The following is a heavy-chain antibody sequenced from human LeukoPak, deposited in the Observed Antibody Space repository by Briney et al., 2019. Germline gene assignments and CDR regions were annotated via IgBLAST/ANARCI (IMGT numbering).Heavy chain of an antibody. V-gene: IGHV3-7*03. CDR2: IKQDGSEK. CDR1: GFTFSSYA. CDR3: AKSPVVVPAAPFHY. J-gene: IGHJ4*02. D-gene: IGHD2-2*01. Sequence: GGSLRLSCAAAGFTFSSYAMSWVRKAPGKEPEWVANIKQDGSEKYYVDSVRGRFTISRDNARTSLYLQMNSLRAEDTAVYYCAKSPVVVPAAPFHYWGQGTLVTVSS.